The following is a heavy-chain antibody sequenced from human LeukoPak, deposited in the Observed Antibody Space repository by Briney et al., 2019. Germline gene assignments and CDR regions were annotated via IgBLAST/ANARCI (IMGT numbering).Heavy chain of an antibody. Sequence: GGSLRLSCAASGFTFSSYALSWVRQAPGKGLEWVSAISGSGGSTYYADSVKGRFTISRDNSKNTLYLQMNSLRAEDTAVYYCAGRIAVAGTTLDYWGQGTLVTVSS. CDR2: ISGSGGST. CDR1: GFTFSSYA. J-gene: IGHJ4*02. V-gene: IGHV3-23*01. CDR3: AGRIAVAGTTLDY. D-gene: IGHD6-19*01.